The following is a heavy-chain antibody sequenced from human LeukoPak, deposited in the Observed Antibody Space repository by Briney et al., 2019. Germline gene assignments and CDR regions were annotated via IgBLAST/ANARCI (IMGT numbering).Heavy chain of an antibody. J-gene: IGHJ5*01. Sequence: PGGSLRLSCTASGFAFSFFAMSWLRQPPGKGLEWVSTINANSGATSYAASVRGRFTISRDNSKNKLYLQLNSLRAEDTAVYSCAKPISGGLAVTADWFDPWGQGTLVVVSS. CDR3: AKPISGGLAVTADWFDP. D-gene: IGHD6-19*01. CDR2: INANSGAT. CDR1: GFAFSFFA. V-gene: IGHV3-23*01.